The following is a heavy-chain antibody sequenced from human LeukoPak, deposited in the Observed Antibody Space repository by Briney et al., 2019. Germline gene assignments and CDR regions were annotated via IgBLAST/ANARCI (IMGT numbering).Heavy chain of an antibody. CDR2: ISSDGSST. J-gene: IGHJ4*02. CDR3: GRVRGGYYTDY. Sequence: GGSLRLSCAASGFIFSSYWMHWVRQAPGKGLVWVSRISSDGSSTTYTDSVRGRFTVSRDNAKNTLYLQMNSLRAEDTAVYYCGRVRGGYYTDYWGQGTLVTVSS. V-gene: IGHV3-74*03. CDR1: GFIFSSYW. D-gene: IGHD3-3*01.